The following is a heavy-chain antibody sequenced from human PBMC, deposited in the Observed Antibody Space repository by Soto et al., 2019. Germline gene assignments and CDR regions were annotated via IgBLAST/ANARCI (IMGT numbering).Heavy chain of an antibody. CDR1: GFTFVDYA. CDR2: IRSKAYGGTT. V-gene: IGHV3-49*03. Sequence: GGSLRLSCTASGFTFVDYAMSWFRQAPWKGLEWVGFIRSKAYGGTTEYAASVKGRFTISRDDSKSIAYLQMNSLKTEDTAVYYCTRVRGGPHCSGGSCYVLYFDYWGQGTLVTVSS. J-gene: IGHJ4*02. CDR3: TRVRGGPHCSGGSCYVLYFDY. D-gene: IGHD2-15*01.